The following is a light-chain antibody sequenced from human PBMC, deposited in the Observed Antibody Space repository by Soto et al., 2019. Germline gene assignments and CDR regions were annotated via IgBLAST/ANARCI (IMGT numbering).Light chain of an antibody. CDR2: GAS. V-gene: IGKV3-20*01. CDR3: QQYGGSPALT. CDR1: QSISSSF. J-gene: IGKJ5*01. Sequence: EIVSTHPEAKLSVSPGERASLSCGASQSISSSFLAWYQQKPGQAPRLLIYGASNRATGFPDRFSGSGSGTDFTLTISRLEPEDFAVYYCQQYGGSPALTFGRGTRMEIK.